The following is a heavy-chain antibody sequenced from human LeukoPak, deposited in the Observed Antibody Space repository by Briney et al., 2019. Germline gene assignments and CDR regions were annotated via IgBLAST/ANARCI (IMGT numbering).Heavy chain of an antibody. CDR3: ARVYDTRSSSAPFDY. Sequence: PSETLSLTCTVSGGSISSYYWSWIRQPPGKGLEWIGYIYYSGSTNYNPSLKSRVTTSVDTSKNQFSLKLSSVTAADTAVYYCARVYDTRSSSAPFDYWGQGTLVTVSS. D-gene: IGHD6-6*01. CDR1: GGSISSYY. J-gene: IGHJ4*02. CDR2: IYYSGST. V-gene: IGHV4-59*01.